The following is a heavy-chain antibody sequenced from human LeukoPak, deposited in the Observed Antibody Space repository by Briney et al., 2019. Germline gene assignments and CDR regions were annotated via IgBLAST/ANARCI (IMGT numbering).Heavy chain of an antibody. CDR3: TREGRGSDAFDY. J-gene: IGHJ4*02. CDR1: GFTFGDYA. Sequence: GRSLRLSCTASGFTFGDYAMSWVRQAPGEGLEWVGFIRSKAYGGTTEYAASVKGRFTISRDDSKSIAYLQMNSLKTEDTAVYYCTREGRGSDAFDYWGQGTLVTVSS. V-gene: IGHV3-49*04. CDR2: IRSKAYGGTT. D-gene: IGHD3-16*01.